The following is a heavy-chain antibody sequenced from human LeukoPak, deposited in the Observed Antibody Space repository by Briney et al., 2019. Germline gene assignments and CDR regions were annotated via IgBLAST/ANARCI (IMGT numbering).Heavy chain of an antibody. CDR1: GFTFSDHY. D-gene: IGHD1-26*01. CDR2: ISGSRSET. Sequence: PGGSLRLSCAASGFTFSDHYMSWVRLAPGKGLEWVSYISGSRSETNYADSVRGRFTISRDNAKNSLYLQMNSLRAEDTAVYYCARDRGDRSNYYGFDFWGQGTLVTVSS. J-gene: IGHJ4*02. V-gene: IGHV3-11*05. CDR3: ARDRGDRSNYYGFDF.